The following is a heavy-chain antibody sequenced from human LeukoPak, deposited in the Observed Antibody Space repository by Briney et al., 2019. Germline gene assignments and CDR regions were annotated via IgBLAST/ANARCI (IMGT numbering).Heavy chain of an antibody. Sequence: ASVKVSCKVSGYTLTELSMHWVRQAPGKGLEWMGGFDPEDGETIYAQKFQGRVTMTEDTSTDTAYMELSSLRSEDTAVYYCAPIRYDFWSGGGRRASVRYYFDYWGQGTLVTVSS. CDR2: FDPEDGET. V-gene: IGHV1-24*01. CDR3: APIRYDFWSGGGRRASVRYYFDY. D-gene: IGHD3-3*01. J-gene: IGHJ4*02. CDR1: GYTLTELS.